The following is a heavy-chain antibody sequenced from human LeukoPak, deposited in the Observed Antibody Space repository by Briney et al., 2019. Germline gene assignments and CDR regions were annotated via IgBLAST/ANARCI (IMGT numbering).Heavy chain of an antibody. V-gene: IGHV3-7*03. J-gene: IGHJ4*02. CDR1: GFTFSSHW. Sequence: GGSLRLSCTGSGFTFSSHWMSWVRQAPGRGLEWVANIKEDGSETYYLDSVKGRFTISRDNAKNSLYLQMNSLRAEDTAVYYCAREGSRRRDGYNLDYWGQGTLVTVSS. CDR3: AREGSRRRDGYNLDY. CDR2: IKEDGSET. D-gene: IGHD5-24*01.